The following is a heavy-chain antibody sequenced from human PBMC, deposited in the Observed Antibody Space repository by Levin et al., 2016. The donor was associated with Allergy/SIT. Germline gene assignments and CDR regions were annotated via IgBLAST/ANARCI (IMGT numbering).Heavy chain of an antibody. V-gene: IGHV4-61*08. J-gene: IGHJ4*02. Sequence: SETLSLTCAVSGGSISSGGYSWSWIRQSPGKGLEWIGYIYNSGSTNYNPSLKSRVTISVDTSKNQFSLKLTSVTAADTAVYYCGGNAKYYFDYWGQGALVTVSS. CDR2: IYNSGST. D-gene: IGHD4-23*01. CDR1: GGSISSGGYS. CDR3: GGNAKYYFDY.